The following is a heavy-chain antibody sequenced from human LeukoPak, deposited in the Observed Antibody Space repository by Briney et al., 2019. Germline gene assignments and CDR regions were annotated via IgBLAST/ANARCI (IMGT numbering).Heavy chain of an antibody. CDR3: ARSQMEWLSYFDY. V-gene: IGHV3-30*15. CDR1: GFTSSSYA. CDR2: ISYDGSNK. Sequence: PGGSLRLSCAASGFTSSSYAMHWVRRAPGKGLEWVAVISYDGSNKYYADSVKGRFTISRDNFKNTLYLQMSSLRAEDTAVYYCARSQMEWLSYFDYWGQGTLVTVSS. D-gene: IGHD3-3*01. J-gene: IGHJ4*02.